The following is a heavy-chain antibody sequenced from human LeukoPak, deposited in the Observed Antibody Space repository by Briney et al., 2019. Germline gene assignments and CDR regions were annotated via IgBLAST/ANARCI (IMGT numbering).Heavy chain of an antibody. Sequence: ASVKVSCKASGYTFTGYYMHWVRQAPGQGLEWMGWINPNSGGTNYAQKFQGRVTMTRDTSISTAYMELSRLRSDDTAVYYCASAPGKATIFYYGMDVWGQGTTVTVSS. CDR3: ASAPGKATIFYYGMDV. CDR1: GYTFTGYY. J-gene: IGHJ6*02. V-gene: IGHV1-2*02. CDR2: INPNSGGT. D-gene: IGHD5-12*01.